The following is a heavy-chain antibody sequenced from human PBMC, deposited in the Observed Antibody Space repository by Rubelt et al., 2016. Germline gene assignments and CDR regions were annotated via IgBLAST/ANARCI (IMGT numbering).Heavy chain of an antibody. J-gene: IGHJ4*02. D-gene: IGHD5-24*01. Sequence: QVQLQESGPGLVKASETLSLTCTVSGGSINSYYWNWIRQPPGKGPEWIGYIYYTGSTHYNPSLKSRVTIPVDTSKNRCALRLCAVTAAETAVYYCARRLDGYSWGNYLDYWGQGALVTVSS. V-gene: IGHV4-59*08. CDR1: GGSINSYY. CDR3: ARRLDGYSWGNYLDY. CDR2: IYYTGST.